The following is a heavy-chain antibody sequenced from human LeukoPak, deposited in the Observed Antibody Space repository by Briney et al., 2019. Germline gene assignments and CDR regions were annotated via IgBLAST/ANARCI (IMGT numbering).Heavy chain of an antibody. CDR1: GFTFSSYE. D-gene: IGHD3-9*01. J-gene: IGHJ4*02. CDR3: AKATSFDILTGYSYY. CDR2: IGSSDSTT. V-gene: IGHV3-48*03. Sequence: LSGGSLRLSCVASGFTFSSYEMNWVRQAPGKGLEWLSYIGSSDSTTHYADSVKGRFTISRDNAKNSLYLQMNSLRVEDTAVYYCAKATSFDILTGYSYYWGQGTLGNVSS.